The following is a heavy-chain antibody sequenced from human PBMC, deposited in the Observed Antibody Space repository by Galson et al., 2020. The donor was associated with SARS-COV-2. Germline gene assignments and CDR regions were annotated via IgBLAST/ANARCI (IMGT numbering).Heavy chain of an antibody. Sequence: ASVKVSCKVSDYSFTSYSINWVRQAPGQGLEWMGWISGYNGDTSYAQKFQGRVTVTTDTSTSTAYMELRSLRSDDTAVYYCASKRLRFNDGFDIWGQGTMVTVSS. J-gene: IGHJ3*02. V-gene: IGHV1-18*04. CDR3: ASKRLRFNDGFDI. CDR1: DYSFTSYS. D-gene: IGHD5-12*01. CDR2: ISGYNGDT.